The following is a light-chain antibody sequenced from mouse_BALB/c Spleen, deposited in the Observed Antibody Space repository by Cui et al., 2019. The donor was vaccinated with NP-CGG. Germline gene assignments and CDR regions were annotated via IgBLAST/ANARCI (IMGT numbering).Light chain of an antibody. Sequence: QAVLTQESALTTSPGETVTLTCRSSTGAVTTSNYANWVQEKPDHLFNGLIGGTNNRAPGVPARFSGSLIGDKAALTITGAQTEDEAIYFCALWYSNHWVFGGGTKLTVL. CDR1: TGAVTTSNY. J-gene: IGLJ1*01. CDR2: GTN. V-gene: IGLV1*01. CDR3: ALWYSNHWV.